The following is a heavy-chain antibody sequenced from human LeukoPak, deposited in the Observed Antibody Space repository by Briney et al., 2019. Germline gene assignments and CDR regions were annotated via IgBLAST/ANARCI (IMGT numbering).Heavy chain of an antibody. Sequence: GASVKVSCKASGGTFSSYAISWVRQAPGQGLEWMGRIIPILGIANYAQKFQGRVTITADKSTSTAYMELSSLRSEDTAVYYCASGANYYDSSAYFDYWGQGTLVTVSS. CDR3: ASGANYYDSSAYFDY. CDR1: GGTFSSYA. V-gene: IGHV1-69*04. J-gene: IGHJ4*02. D-gene: IGHD3-22*01. CDR2: IIPILGIA.